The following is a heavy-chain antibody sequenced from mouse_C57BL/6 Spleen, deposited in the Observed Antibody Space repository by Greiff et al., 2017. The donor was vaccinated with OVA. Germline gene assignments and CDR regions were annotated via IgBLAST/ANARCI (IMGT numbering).Heavy chain of an antibody. CDR3: ARRGNWGGYAY. Sequence: QVQLQQPGAELVMPGASVKLSCKASGYTFTSYWMHWVKQRPGQGLEWIGEIDPSDSYTNYNQKFKGKSTLTVDKSSSTAYMQLSSLTSEDSAVYYCARRGNWGGYAYWGQGTLVTVSA. J-gene: IGHJ3*01. CDR1: GYTFTSYW. CDR2: IDPSDSYT. D-gene: IGHD4-1*01. V-gene: IGHV1-69*01.